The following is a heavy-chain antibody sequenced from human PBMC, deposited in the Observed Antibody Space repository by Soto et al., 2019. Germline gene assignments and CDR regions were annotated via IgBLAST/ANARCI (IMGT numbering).Heavy chain of an antibody. V-gene: IGHV4-59*08. CDR1: GGSISGYY. J-gene: IGHJ6*03. Sequence: SETLSLTCTVSGGSISGYYWSWIRQPPGKGLEWIGYIYYSGSTNYSPSLKSRVTISVDTSQNQFSLKMTSVTAADTAVYYCARTDYRQSAVDLYYYFYMDVWGKGTTVTVSS. CDR2: IYYSGST. CDR3: ARTDYRQSAVDLYYYFYMDV. D-gene: IGHD1-26*01.